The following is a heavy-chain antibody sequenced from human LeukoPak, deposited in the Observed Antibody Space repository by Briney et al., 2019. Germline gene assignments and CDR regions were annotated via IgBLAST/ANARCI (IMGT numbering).Heavy chain of an antibody. J-gene: IGHJ4*02. CDR1: GGSISSSSYY. Sequence: PSETLSLTCTVSGGSISSSSYYWGWIRQPPGKGLEWNGSIYYSGSTYYNPSLKSRVTISVDTSKNQFSLKLSSVTAAETAVYCCASPEEPAAIYYWGQGTVVTVSS. CDR2: IYYSGST. CDR3: ASPEEPAAIYY. D-gene: IGHD2-2*01. V-gene: IGHV4-39*01.